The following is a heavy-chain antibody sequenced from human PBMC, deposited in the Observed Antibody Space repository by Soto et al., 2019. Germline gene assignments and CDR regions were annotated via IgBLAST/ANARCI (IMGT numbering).Heavy chain of an antibody. CDR3: ARGPYYYYYMDV. Sequence: QVQLVQSGAEVKKPGASVKVSCKASGYTFTSYDINWVRQATGQGLEWMGWMNPNSGNTGYAQKFQGRITMTTSTTITTAYMELSSLRSEDTAVYYCARGPYYYYYMDVWGKGTTVTVSS. J-gene: IGHJ6*03. CDR1: GYTFTSYD. V-gene: IGHV1-8*01. CDR2: MNPNSGNT.